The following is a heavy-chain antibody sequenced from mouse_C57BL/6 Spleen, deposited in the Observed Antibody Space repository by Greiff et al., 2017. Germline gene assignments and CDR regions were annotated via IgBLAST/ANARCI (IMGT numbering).Heavy chain of an antibody. CDR3: ARWTGSYYFDY. CDR2: INPNNGGT. Sequence: EVQLQQSGPELVKPGASVKISCKASGYTFTDYYMNWVKQSHGKSLEWIGDINPNNGGTSYNQKFKGKATLTVDKSSSTAYMELRGLTSEDSAVYYCARWTGSYYFDYWGQGTTLTVSS. D-gene: IGHD4-1*01. V-gene: IGHV1-26*01. CDR1: GYTFTDYY. J-gene: IGHJ2*01.